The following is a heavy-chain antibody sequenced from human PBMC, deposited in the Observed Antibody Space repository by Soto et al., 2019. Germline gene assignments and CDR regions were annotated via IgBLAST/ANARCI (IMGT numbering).Heavy chain of an antibody. V-gene: IGHV1-8*01. Sequence: ASVKVSCKASGYTFTSYDINWVRQATGQGLEWMGWMNPNSGNTGYAQKFQGRVTMTRNTSISTAYMELGSLRSEDTAVYYCAGAYYDILTGYWLHAFDIWGQGTMVTVSS. CDR3: AGAYYDILTGYWLHAFDI. D-gene: IGHD3-9*01. CDR2: MNPNSGNT. CDR1: GYTFTSYD. J-gene: IGHJ3*02.